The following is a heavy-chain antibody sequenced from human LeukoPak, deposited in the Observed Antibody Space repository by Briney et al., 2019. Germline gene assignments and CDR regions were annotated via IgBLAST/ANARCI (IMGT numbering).Heavy chain of an antibody. J-gene: IGHJ4*02. CDR1: GFTFSSYG. V-gene: IGHV3-33*01. CDR3: ARDGALDSSGYFRDY. CDR2: IWYDGSNK. Sequence: PGGSLRLSCAASGFTFSSYGMHWVRQAPGKGLEWVAVIWYDGSNKYYADSVKGRFTISRDNPKNTLYLQMNSLRAEDTAVYYCARDGALDSSGYFRDYWGQGTLVTVSS. D-gene: IGHD3-22*01.